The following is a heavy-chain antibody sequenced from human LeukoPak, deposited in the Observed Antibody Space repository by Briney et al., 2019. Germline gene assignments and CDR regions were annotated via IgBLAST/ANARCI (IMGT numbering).Heavy chain of an antibody. CDR3: AKDIRIVGATTAFDY. CDR2: ISGSGGST. D-gene: IGHD1-26*01. CDR1: GFTFSSYA. V-gene: IGHV3-23*01. Sequence: GGSLRLSCAASGFTFSSYAMSWVRQAPGKGLEWVSAISGSGGSTYYADSVKGRFTISRHNSKNTLYLQMNSLRAEDTAVYYCAKDIRIVGATTAFDYWGQGTLVTVSS. J-gene: IGHJ4*02.